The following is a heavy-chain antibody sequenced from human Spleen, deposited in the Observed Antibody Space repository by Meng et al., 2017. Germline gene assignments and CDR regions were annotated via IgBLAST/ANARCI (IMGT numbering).Heavy chain of an antibody. D-gene: IGHD4-11*01. J-gene: IGHJ4*02. V-gene: IGHV4-34*01. CDR1: GGSFSDYY. Sequence: QVQIHQWGAGLLKPSETLSLTCVASGGSFSDYYWSWIRQPPGKGLEWIGEINHSGSTNYNPSLESRATISVDTSQNNLSLKLSSVTAADSAVYYCARGPTTMAHDFDYWGQGTLVTVSS. CDR2: INHSGST. CDR3: ARGPTTMAHDFDY.